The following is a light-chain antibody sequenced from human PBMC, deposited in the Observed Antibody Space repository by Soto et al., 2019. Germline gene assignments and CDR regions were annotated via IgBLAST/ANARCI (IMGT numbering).Light chain of an antibody. J-gene: IGKJ1*01. CDR1: QDIGGR. Sequence: DIQMTPSPSSVSASVGARIPITSRASQDIGGRLAWFPVKPGKGPQYLIQAASILQSGVPSRFGGSGSGTEFIRTINPLQPEDFASYFRLQVYSYPLTLGLWAKVDI. CDR2: AAS. V-gene: IGKV1-12*01. CDR3: LQVYSYPLT.